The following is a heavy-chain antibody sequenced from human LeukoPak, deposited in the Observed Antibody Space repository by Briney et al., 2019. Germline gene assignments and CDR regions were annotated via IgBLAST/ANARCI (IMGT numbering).Heavy chain of an antibody. CDR3: AERITIFGVVTYDAFDI. V-gene: IGHV4-4*07. D-gene: IGHD3-3*01. CDR2: FYASGTT. Sequence: SETLSLICTVSGGSIVSHYWNWIRQPAGRGLEWIGRFYASGTTNTSPSLKSRVTMSVDTSKNQFSLKVNSVTAADTAVYYCAERITIFGVVTYDAFDIWGQGTMVTVSS. J-gene: IGHJ3*02. CDR1: GGSIVSHY.